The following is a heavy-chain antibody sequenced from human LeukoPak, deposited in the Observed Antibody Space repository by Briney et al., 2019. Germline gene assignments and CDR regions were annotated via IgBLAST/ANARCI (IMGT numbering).Heavy chain of an antibody. Sequence: ASVKVPCKASGYTFTSYGISWVRQAPGQGLEWMGWISAYNGNTNYAQKLQGRVTMTTDTSTSTAYMELRSLRSDDTAVYYCARDIGEGYYYYGMDVWGQGTTVTVSS. V-gene: IGHV1-18*01. CDR2: ISAYNGNT. CDR1: GYTFTSYG. J-gene: IGHJ6*02. D-gene: IGHD3-16*02. CDR3: ARDIGEGYYYYGMDV.